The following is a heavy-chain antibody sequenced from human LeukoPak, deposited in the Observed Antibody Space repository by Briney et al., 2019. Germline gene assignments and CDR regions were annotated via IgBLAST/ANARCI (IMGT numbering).Heavy chain of an antibody. CDR2: IYSGGTT. J-gene: IGHJ2*01. CDR3: ARLGDHYHWNLDL. Sequence: GGSLILSCAASGFSVSTKYMNWVRQAPGKGLEWVSIIYSGGTTYYGESVEGRFTISRDTSKNTVFLQMNSLSVEDTAVYYCARLGDHYHWNLDLWGRGTLVTVSS. D-gene: IGHD3-10*01. V-gene: IGHV3-53*01. CDR1: GFSVSTKY.